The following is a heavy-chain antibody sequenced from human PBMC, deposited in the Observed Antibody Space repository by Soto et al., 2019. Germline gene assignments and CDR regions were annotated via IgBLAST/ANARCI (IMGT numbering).Heavy chain of an antibody. CDR2: INPNSGGT. J-gene: IGHJ3*02. CDR1: GYTFTSYG. V-gene: IGHV1-2*04. CDR3: ARACSRGSGRDAFDI. D-gene: IGHD3-10*01. Sequence: EASVKVSCKASGYTFTSYGISWVRQAPGQGLEWMGWINPNSGGTNYAQKFQGWVTMTRDTSISTAYMELSRLRSDDTAVYYCARACSRGSGRDAFDIWGQGTMVTVSS.